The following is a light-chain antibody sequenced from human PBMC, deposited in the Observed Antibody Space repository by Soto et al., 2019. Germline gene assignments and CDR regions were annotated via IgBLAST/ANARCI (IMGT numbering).Light chain of an antibody. CDR3: QQYNNWPPIT. CDR1: QSVSNN. Sequence: EIVLTQSPGTLSLSPGERATLSCRASQSVSNNYLAWYQQKPGQAPRLLIYGASNRATGIPARFSGSGSGTEFTLTISSLQYEDFALYYCQQYNNWPPITFGQGTRLEIK. J-gene: IGKJ5*01. V-gene: IGKV3D-15*01. CDR2: GAS.